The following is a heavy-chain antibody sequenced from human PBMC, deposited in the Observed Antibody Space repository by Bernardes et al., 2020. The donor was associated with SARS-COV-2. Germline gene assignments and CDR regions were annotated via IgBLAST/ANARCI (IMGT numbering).Heavy chain of an antibody. Sequence: VGSLRLSCAASGFTFSSYSMNWVRQAPGKGLEWISYIRSNSSTIYYADSVKGRFTISRDNAKNSLYMQMNSLRAEDTAVYYCAINYGDFVLGYWGQGTLVTVSS. CDR3: AINYGDFVLGY. J-gene: IGHJ4*02. D-gene: IGHD4-17*01. V-gene: IGHV3-48*01. CDR1: GFTFSSYS. CDR2: IRSNSSTI.